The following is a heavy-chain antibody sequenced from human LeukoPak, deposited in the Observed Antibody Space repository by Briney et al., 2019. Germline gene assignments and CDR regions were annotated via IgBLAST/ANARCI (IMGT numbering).Heavy chain of an antibody. D-gene: IGHD5-18*01. J-gene: IGHJ4*02. CDR2: IGSSGSDI. CDR3: ARRATTERGHSYGLDF. Sequence: GGSLRLSCAAPGFTFSNYEMHWVRQAPGKGLEWVSYIGSSGSDIYYADSVKGRFTISRDNAKNSLYLHMNSLRAEDTAMYYCARRATTERGHSYGLDFWGQGTLVTVSS. V-gene: IGHV3-48*03. CDR1: GFTFSNYE.